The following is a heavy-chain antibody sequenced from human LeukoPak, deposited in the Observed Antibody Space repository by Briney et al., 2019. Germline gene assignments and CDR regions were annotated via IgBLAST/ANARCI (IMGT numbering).Heavy chain of an antibody. Sequence: GGSLRLSCAASGFTFSSYAMSWVRQVPGKGLEWVSTISGGGGSTYFADSVKGRLTISRDNSKNTVYLQMNSLRAEDTAVSFCARGPRCSSTSCYSVGLFDYWGQGTLVTVSS. CDR1: GFTFSSYA. CDR2: ISGGGGST. J-gene: IGHJ4*02. CDR3: ARGPRCSSTSCYSVGLFDY. D-gene: IGHD2-2*01. V-gene: IGHV3-23*01.